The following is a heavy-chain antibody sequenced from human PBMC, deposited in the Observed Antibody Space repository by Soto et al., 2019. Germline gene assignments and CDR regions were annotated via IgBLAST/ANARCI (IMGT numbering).Heavy chain of an antibody. Sequence: QVQLQESGPGLVKPSQTLSLTCTVSGGSISSGGYYWSWIRQHPGKGLEWIGYIYYRGSTYYNPSLKSRVTISVDTSKNQFSLKLSSVTAADTAVYYCAREELDIVVVPAALNGFDPWGQGTLVTVSS. CDR3: AREELDIVVVPAALNGFDP. CDR1: GGSISSGGYY. D-gene: IGHD2-2*03. CDR2: IYYRGST. V-gene: IGHV4-31*03. J-gene: IGHJ5*02.